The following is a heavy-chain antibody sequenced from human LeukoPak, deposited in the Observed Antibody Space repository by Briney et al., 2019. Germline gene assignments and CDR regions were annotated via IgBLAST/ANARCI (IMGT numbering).Heavy chain of an antibody. CDR1: GYTFTRYY. J-gene: IGHJ3*02. V-gene: IGHV1-46*01. CDR3: ARERSSGYNDAFDI. Sequence: ASVKVSCKASGYTFTRYYMHWVRQAPGQGLEWMGIINPSGGNTNYAQKFQGRVTMTRDMSTSTVYMELSSLRSEDTAVYYCARERSSGYNDAFDIWGQGTMVTVSS. CDR2: INPSGGNT. D-gene: IGHD3-22*01.